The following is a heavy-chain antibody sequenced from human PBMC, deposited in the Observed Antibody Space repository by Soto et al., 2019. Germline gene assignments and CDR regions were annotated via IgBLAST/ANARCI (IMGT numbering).Heavy chain of an antibody. CDR2: ISRRGDYT. Sequence: GGSLRLSGAASRFTYSTYAMTSVRQAPGKGLQWVSSISRRGDYTFYADSVKGRFTISRDNSKNTLNLQMKNMRAHDTAVYYCAKGVSGYGEGTDYYYGLDVWSQGARV. D-gene: IGHD5-18*01. V-gene: IGHV3-23*01. CDR3: AKGVSGYGEGTDYYYGLDV. J-gene: IGHJ6*02. CDR1: RFTYSTYA.